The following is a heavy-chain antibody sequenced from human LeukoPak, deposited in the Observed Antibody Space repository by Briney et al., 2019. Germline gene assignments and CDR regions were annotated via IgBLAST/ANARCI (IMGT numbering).Heavy chain of an antibody. CDR1: GGSLSRGGYY. CDR2: IYYSGTI. J-gene: IGHJ4*02. CDR3: ARGSTGDNSNI. D-gene: IGHD7-27*01. V-gene: IGHV4-31*03. Sequence: SETLSLTCTVPGGSLSRGGYYWSCIRQLPGKGLEWSEYIYYSGTISYNPSLKSRLTTSLDTSENQFSLKLRSVTAADTGVYYCARGSTGDNSNIWGRGTRVSVSS.